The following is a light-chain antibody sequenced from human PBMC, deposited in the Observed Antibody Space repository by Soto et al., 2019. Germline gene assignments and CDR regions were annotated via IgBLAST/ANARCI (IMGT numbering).Light chain of an antibody. CDR2: DAS. CDR3: QQNDTSLKWK. J-gene: IGKJ1*01. Sequence: ELVLTQSRATLSFPSGAIAAVSCSSSQSVRSYLAWYQQKPGQAPRLLIYDASNRATGIPARFSGSGSGTDFTLTIRSLEPEDFAIFYCQQNDTSLKWKCGKGTTGDIK. V-gene: IGKV3-11*01. CDR1: QSVRSY.